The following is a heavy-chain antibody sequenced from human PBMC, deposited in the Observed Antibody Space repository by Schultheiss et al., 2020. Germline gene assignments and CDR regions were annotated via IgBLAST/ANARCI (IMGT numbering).Heavy chain of an antibody. J-gene: IGHJ6*02. Sequence: GESLKISCKGSGYSFTSYWIGWVRQMPGKGLEWMGIIYPGDSDTRYSPSFQGQVTISADKSLSTAYLQWSSLKASDTAMYYCAKTPPHYYYGMDVWGQGTTVTGSS. CDR2: IYPGDSDT. CDR1: GYSFTSYW. CDR3: AKTPPHYYYGMDV. V-gene: IGHV5-51*01.